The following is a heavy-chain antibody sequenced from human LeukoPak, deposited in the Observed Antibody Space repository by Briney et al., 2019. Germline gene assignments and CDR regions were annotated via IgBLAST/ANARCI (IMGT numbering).Heavy chain of an antibody. CDR2: ISSSGSTI. Sequence: GGSLRLSCAASGFTFSSYEMNWVRQAPGKGMEWVSYISSSGSTIYYADSVKGRFTISRDNAKNTLYLQMNSLRAEDTAVYYCARAKRDGYNSFDYWGQGTLVTVSS. CDR3: ARAKRDGYNSFDY. V-gene: IGHV3-48*03. J-gene: IGHJ4*02. D-gene: IGHD5-24*01. CDR1: GFTFSSYE.